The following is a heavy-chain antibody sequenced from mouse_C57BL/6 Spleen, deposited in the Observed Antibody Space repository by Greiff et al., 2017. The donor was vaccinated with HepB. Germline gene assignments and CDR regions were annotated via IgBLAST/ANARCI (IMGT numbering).Heavy chain of an antibody. D-gene: IGHD3-2*02. Sequence: VQLKEPGAELVKPGASVKVSCKASGYTFTSYWMHWVKQRPGQGLEWIGRIHPSDSDTNYNQKFKGKATLTVDKSSSTAYMQLSSLTSEDSAVYYCARDSSGYVWFAYWGQGTLVTVSA. CDR2: IHPSDSDT. CDR3: ARDSSGYVWFAY. V-gene: IGHV1-74*01. CDR1: GYTFTSYW. J-gene: IGHJ3*01.